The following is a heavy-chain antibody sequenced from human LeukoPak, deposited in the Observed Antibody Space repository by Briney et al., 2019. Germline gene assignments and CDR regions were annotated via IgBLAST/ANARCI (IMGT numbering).Heavy chain of an antibody. V-gene: IGHV1-69*13. Sequence: ASVNVSCKASGGTFSSYAISWVRQAPGQGLEWMGGIIPIFGTANYAQKFQGRVTITADESTSTAYMELSSLRSEDTAVYYCASRIAPAHLAWVYWGRGTLVTVSS. CDR3: ASRIAPAHLAWVY. J-gene: IGHJ4*02. CDR2: IIPIFGTA. CDR1: GGTFSSYA. D-gene: IGHD6-13*01.